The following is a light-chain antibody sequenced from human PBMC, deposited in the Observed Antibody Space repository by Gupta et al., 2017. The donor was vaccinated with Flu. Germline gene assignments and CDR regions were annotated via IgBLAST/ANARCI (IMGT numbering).Light chain of an antibody. CDR1: RRIAGE. V-gene: IGKV1-5*03. CDR2: EKS. CDR3: QHKICIPFT. Sequence: DIQKTESPSVLSASVGDRVSITCRASRRIAGEVGWYQQRPGKAPKLLIPEKSCVDSGVPSRFSGSWSGTIFTLSIEGRQPEDFGTYYCQHKICIPFTFGRGTKVEI. J-gene: IGKJ4*01.